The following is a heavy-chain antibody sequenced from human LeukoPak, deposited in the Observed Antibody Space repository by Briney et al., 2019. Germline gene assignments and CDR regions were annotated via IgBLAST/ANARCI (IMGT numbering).Heavy chain of an antibody. J-gene: IGHJ4*02. D-gene: IGHD6-19*01. V-gene: IGHV3-43*02. CDR1: GFIFDNYA. CDR3: ARESETSGWYDY. CDR2: ISGDGGST. Sequence: GGSLRLSCAAPGFIFDNYAIHWVRQAPGKGLEWVSLISGDGGSTFYADSVRGRFTISRDNTRKSLSLQMSSLRSEDTALYYCARESETSGWYDYWGQGTLVAVSS.